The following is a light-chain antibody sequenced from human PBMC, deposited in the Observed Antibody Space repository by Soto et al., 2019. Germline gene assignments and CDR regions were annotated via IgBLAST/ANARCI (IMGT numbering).Light chain of an antibody. CDR1: QSVSSSC. V-gene: IGKV3-20*01. CDR2: GAS. J-gene: IGKJ4*02. Sequence: EIVLTQSPGTLSLSPGERATLSCRARQSVSSSCLAWYQQKPGQAPRLLIYGASSRATGIPDRYSGSGSGTDFTLTISRLEPEAFAVYYCQQYGSSPLTFGGGTKVEIK. CDR3: QQYGSSPLT.